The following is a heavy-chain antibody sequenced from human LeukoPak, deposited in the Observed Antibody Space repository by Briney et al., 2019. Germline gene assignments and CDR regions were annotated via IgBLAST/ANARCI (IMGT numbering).Heavy chain of an antibody. Sequence: GGSLRLSCTGSGFTFGDYAMSWVRQAPGKGLEWVGFIRSKAYGGTIQYAAPVKGRFIISRDDSKSIVYLQMDSLKTEDTAVYYCTRDRAHSSGWSPLFYWGQGTPVTVSS. CDR2: IRSKAYGGTI. CDR1: GFTFGDYA. J-gene: IGHJ4*02. V-gene: IGHV3-49*04. CDR3: TRDRAHSSGWSPLFY. D-gene: IGHD6-13*01.